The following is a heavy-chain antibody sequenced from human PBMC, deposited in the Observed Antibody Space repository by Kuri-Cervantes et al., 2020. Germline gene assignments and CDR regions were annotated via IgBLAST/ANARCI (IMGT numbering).Heavy chain of an antibody. J-gene: IGHJ3*02. D-gene: IGHD4-17*01. CDR3: ARDQRYGDYVDAFDI. Sequence: GESLKISCAASGFTFNTYHMNWVRQAPGKGLEWISYITSSSHAIYYADSVKGRFTISRDNAKNSLYLQMNSLRAEDTAVYYCARDQRYGDYVDAFDIWGQGTMVTVSS. CDR2: ITSSSHAI. CDR1: GFTFNTYH. V-gene: IGHV3-48*04.